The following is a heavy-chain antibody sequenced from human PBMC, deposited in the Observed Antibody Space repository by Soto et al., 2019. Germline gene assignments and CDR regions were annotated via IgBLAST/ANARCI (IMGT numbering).Heavy chain of an antibody. CDR2: ISTYNGNT. D-gene: IGHD2-15*01. J-gene: IGHJ5*02. V-gene: IGHV1-18*01. CDR3: ARGFRVAATRWWFDP. CDR1: GYTFTSYD. Sequence: QVQLVQSEAEVKKPGASVKVSCKASGYTFTSYDISWVRQAPGQGLEWMGWISTYNGNTNYAQKLQGRVTMTTDTPPSTAYRELRSLRSDDTAVYYCARGFRVAATRWWFDPWGQGTLVTVSS.